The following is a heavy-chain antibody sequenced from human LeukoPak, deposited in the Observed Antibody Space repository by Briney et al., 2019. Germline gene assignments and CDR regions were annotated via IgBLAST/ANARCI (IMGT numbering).Heavy chain of an antibody. J-gene: IGHJ4*02. CDR2: INPSGGST. CDR1: GYTFTSYY. D-gene: IGHD5-18*01. Sequence: ASVKVSCKASGYTFTSYYMHWVRQAPGQGLEWMGIINPSGGSTSYAQKFQGRVTMTRDMFTSTVYMELSSLRSEDTAVYYCARVDTAMVLDYWGQGTLVTVSS. V-gene: IGHV1-46*01. CDR3: ARVDTAMVLDY.